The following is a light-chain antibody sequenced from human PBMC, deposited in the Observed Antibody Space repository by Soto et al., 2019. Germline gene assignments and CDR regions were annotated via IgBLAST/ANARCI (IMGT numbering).Light chain of an antibody. J-gene: IGKJ5*01. CDR1: QTFSNSF. CDR2: GAS. Sequence: EIVLTQSPGTLSLSPGERATLSCRASQTFSNSFLSWFKQIPGQAPRLLIYGASMRATGIPDRFSVIGSGTDFTLPISRLEPEDFAVDDCQHYGRSLTFGPGTRLEIK. V-gene: IGKV3-20*01. CDR3: QHYGRSLT.